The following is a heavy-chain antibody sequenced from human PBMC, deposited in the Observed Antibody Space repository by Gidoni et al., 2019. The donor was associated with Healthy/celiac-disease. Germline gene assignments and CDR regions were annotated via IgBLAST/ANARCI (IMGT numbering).Heavy chain of an antibody. D-gene: IGHD7-27*01. CDR1: GGSISSSSYY. CDR2: IYYSGST. J-gene: IGHJ5*02. V-gene: IGHV4-39*01. CDR3: ARHGENVPPRFDP. Sequence: QLQLQESGPGLVKPSETLSLTCTVSGGSISSSSYYWGWIRQPPGKGLEWIGSIYYSGSTYYNPSLKSRVTISVDTSKNQFSLKLSSVTAADTAVYYCARHGENVPPRFDPWGQGTLVTVSS.